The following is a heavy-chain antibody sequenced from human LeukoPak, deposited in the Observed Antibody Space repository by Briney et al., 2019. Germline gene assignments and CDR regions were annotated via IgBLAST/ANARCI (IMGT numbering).Heavy chain of an antibody. CDR1: GFTFSSYW. D-gene: IGHD5-12*01. CDR3: ARDMSGYDRKVAFDY. Sequence: PGGSLRLSCAASGFTFSSYWMHWVRQAPGKGLVRVSRINSDGSSTSYADSVKGRFTISRDNAKNTLYLQMNSLRAEDTAVYYCARDMSGYDRKVAFDYWGQGTLVTVSS. V-gene: IGHV3-74*01. J-gene: IGHJ4*02. CDR2: INSDGSST.